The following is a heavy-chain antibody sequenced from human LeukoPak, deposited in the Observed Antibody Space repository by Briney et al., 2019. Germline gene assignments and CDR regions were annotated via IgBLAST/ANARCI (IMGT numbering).Heavy chain of an antibody. D-gene: IGHD4-17*01. J-gene: IGHJ6*02. CDR1: GYSISSGYY. CDR3: ALTVTTDYYYYGMDV. Sequence: SETLSLTCTVSGYSISSGYYWGWIRQPPGKGLEWIGSIYHSGSTYYNPSLKSRVTISVDTSKNQFSLKLSSVTAADTAVYYCALTVTTDYYYYGMDVWGQGTTVTVSS. V-gene: IGHV4-38-2*02. CDR2: IYHSGST.